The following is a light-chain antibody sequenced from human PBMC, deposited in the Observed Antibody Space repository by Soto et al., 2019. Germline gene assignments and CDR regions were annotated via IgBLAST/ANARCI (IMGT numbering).Light chain of an antibody. CDR3: AAWDDSLNGLVV. CDR2: SNN. CDR1: SSNIGSNT. J-gene: IGLJ2*01. V-gene: IGLV1-44*01. Sequence: QAVVTQPPSASGTPGQRVTISCSGSSSNIGSNTVNWYQQLPGTAPKLLTYSNNQRPSGVPDRFSGSKSGTSASLAISGLQSEDEADYYCAAWDDSLNGLVVFGGGTKLTVL.